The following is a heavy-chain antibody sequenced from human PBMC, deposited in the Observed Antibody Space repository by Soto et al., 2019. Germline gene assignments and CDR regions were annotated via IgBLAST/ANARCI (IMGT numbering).Heavy chain of an antibody. CDR1: GGTFSSYT. CDR3: ARSPMVPPAIDI. V-gene: IGHV1-69*02. J-gene: IGHJ3*02. CDR2: IIPILGIA. Sequence: QVQLVQSGAEVKKPGSSVKVSCKASGGTFSSYTISWVRQAPGQGLEWMGRIIPILGIANYAQKFQGRVTITEDKSTSTAYMELSSLISEDTAVYYCARSPMVPPAIDIWGQGTMVTVSS. D-gene: IGHD2-8*01.